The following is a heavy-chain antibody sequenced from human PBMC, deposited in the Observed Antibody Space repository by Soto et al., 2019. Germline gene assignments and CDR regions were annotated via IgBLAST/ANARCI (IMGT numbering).Heavy chain of an antibody. Sequence: SLPLSLDCDISGDRDSRNRAARHWIRQPPSRGLEWLGRAYYRSQWYYDSAVSVRRRITVIPDTSKNQFSLQLNSVTPEDTAVYYCTKQRGDGLTDRGMDVWGQGTTVTVSS. CDR2: AYYRSQWYY. V-gene: IGHV6-1*01. D-gene: IGHD2-21*02. CDR3: TKQRGDGLTDRGMDV. J-gene: IGHJ6*02. CDR1: GDRDSRNRAA.